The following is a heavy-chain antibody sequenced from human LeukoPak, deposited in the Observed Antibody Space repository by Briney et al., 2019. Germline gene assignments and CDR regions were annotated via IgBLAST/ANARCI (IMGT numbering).Heavy chain of an antibody. Sequence: SETLSLTCTVSGGSISSYYLSWIRQPAGKGLEWIGRIYTSGSTNYNPSLKSRVTMSVDTSKNQFSLKLSSVTASDTAVYYCARDSRLWYSSGWYYFDYWGQGTLVTVSS. D-gene: IGHD6-19*01. CDR2: IYTSGST. CDR3: ARDSRLWYSSGWYYFDY. CDR1: GGSISSYY. J-gene: IGHJ4*02. V-gene: IGHV4-4*07.